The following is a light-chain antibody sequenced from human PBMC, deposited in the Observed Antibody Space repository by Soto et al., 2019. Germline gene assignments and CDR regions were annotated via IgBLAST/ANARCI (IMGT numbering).Light chain of an antibody. CDR1: NSNIGNNE. V-gene: IGLV1-36*01. CDR3: ASWDDILNVYV. CDR2: YND. J-gene: IGLJ1*01. Sequence: QSVLTQPPSVSEAPRQRVTISCSGSNSNIGNNEVSWYQQLPGKAPKLLIFYNDLLPSGVSDRFSGSKSGTSASLAISGLQSEDEADYYCASWDDILNVYVFGTGTKVTVL.